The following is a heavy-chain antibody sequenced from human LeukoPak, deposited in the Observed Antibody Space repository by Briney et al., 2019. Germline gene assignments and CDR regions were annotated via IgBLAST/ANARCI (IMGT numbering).Heavy chain of an antibody. J-gene: IGHJ4*02. CDR1: GGSISSYY. CDR2: IYYSGST. V-gene: IGHV4-59*01. Sequence: SETLSLTCTVSGGSISSYYWSWIRQPPGKGLEWIGYIYYSGSTNYNPSLKSRVTISVNTSKNQFSLKLSSVTAADTAVYYCASASQQLVRIFDYWGQGTMVTVSS. CDR3: ASASQQLVRIFDY. D-gene: IGHD6-13*01.